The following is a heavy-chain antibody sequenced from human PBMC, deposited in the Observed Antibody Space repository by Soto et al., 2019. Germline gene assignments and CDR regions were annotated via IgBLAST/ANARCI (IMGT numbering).Heavy chain of an antibody. CDR3: AKASVWYPYFDS. CDR1: GFTFRSYA. CDR2: ITYTGVST. D-gene: IGHD6-13*01. V-gene: IGHV3-23*01. J-gene: IGHJ4*02. Sequence: PGGSLRLSCSASGFTFRSYAMHWVRQAPGKGLEWVSSITYTGVSTYYADSVKGRFTISRDNSKDTLYLQMNSLRAEDTAVYYCAKASVWYPYFDSWGQGTLVTVSS.